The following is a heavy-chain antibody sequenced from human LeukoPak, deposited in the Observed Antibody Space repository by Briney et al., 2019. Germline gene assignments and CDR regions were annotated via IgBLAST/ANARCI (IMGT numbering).Heavy chain of an antibody. CDR1: GGSISSGGYY. V-gene: IGHV4-31*03. D-gene: IGHD3-22*01. CDR2: IYYSGST. Sequence: SETLSLTCTVSGGSISSGGYYWSWIRQHPGKGLEWFGYIYYSGSTYYNPSLKSRVTISVDTSKNQFSLKLSSVTAADTAVYYCARGVTYYDSSGQSYYYYGMDVWGQGTTVTVSS. CDR3: ARGVTYYDSSGQSYYYYGMDV. J-gene: IGHJ6*02.